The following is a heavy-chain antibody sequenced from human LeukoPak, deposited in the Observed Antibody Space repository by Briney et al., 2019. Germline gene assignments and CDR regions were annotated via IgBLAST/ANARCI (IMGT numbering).Heavy chain of an antibody. CDR3: AKGASVWLLESRFDP. CDR2: ISWNGGNV. J-gene: IGHJ5*02. D-gene: IGHD4-23*01. V-gene: IGHV3-9*01. Sequence: PGASLRLSCVASGFNLDEYAMHWVRQGPGKGLEWVSGISWNGGNVGYADSVKGRVTVSRDNAKNSLYLQLSSLRPEDTALYYCAKGASVWLLESRFDPWGQGTLVTVSS. CDR1: GFNLDEYA.